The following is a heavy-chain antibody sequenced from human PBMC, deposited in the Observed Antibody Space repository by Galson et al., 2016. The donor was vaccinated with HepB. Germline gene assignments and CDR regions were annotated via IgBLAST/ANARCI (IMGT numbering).Heavy chain of an antibody. CDR3: ARGLPYGSGSLFYYYAMDV. CDR1: GGSFSGHY. J-gene: IGHJ6*02. Sequence: SETLSLTCGVYGGSFSGHYWTWIRQPPGKGLEWIGEMNHSGSTNYNLSLKSRVTISRDISKNQFSLKLSSVTAADTAVYYCARGLPYGSGSLFYYYAMDVWGQGTTVTVSS. V-gene: IGHV4-34*01. CDR2: MNHSGST. D-gene: IGHD3-10*01.